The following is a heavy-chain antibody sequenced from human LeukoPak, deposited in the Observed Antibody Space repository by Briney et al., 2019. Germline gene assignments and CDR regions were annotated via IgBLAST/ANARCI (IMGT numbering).Heavy chain of an antibody. CDR3: ARGQARDHFWSGYYGDY. CDR1: GYSISSGYY. Sequence: PSETLSLTCAVSGYSISSGYYWGWIRQPPGKGLEWIGSIYHSGSTYYNPSLKSRVTISVDTSKNQFSLKLSSVTAADTAVYYCARGQARDHFWSGYYGDYWGQGTLVTVSS. J-gene: IGHJ4*02. V-gene: IGHV4-38-2*01. D-gene: IGHD3-3*02. CDR2: IYHSGST.